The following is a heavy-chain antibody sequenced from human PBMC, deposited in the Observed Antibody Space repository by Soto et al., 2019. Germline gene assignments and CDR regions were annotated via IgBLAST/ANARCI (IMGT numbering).Heavy chain of an antibody. CDR3: ARDWEFGF. CDR1: GYSFSSFY. CDR2: INPSGDST. V-gene: IGHV1-46*01. Sequence: QVQLVQSGAEVKKPGASVKVSCKASGYSFSSFYMHWVRQAPGQGLEWMGVINPSGDSTTYAQKLQGRVTMPKDTSTSTLYMGLSSLTSEDTAVYFCARDWEFGFWGQGTLFTVSS. D-gene: IGHD3-10*01. J-gene: IGHJ4*02.